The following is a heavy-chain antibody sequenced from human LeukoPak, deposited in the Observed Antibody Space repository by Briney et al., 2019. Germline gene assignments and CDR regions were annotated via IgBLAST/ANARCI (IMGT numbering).Heavy chain of an antibody. CDR2: ISYDGSNK. CDR1: GFTFSSYA. V-gene: IGHV3-30*18. D-gene: IGHD5-12*01. CDR3: AKDVDIVATIYYFEH. J-gene: IGHJ4*02. Sequence: PGGSLRLSCAASGFTFSSYAMHWVRQAPGKGLEWVAIISYDGSNKYYADSVKGRFTISRDNSKNALYRQMNSLRAEDTAVYYRAKDVDIVATIYYFEHWGQGTLVTVSS.